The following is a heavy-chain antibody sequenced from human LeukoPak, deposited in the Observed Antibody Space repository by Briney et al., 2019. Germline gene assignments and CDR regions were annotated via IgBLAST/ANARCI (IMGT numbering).Heavy chain of an antibody. J-gene: IGHJ4*02. V-gene: IGHV1-18*01. Sequence: ASVKVSCKASGYTFNNYFSSWVRQAPGQGLEWVGWISPHSHTTHYAEKVQGRVTMTTDTSTTTVYMELRSLSSDDTAAYVCARGQTMYYWGQGTPVTVSS. CDR2: ISPHSHTT. CDR3: ARGQTMYY. D-gene: IGHD3-10*02. CDR1: GYTFNNYF.